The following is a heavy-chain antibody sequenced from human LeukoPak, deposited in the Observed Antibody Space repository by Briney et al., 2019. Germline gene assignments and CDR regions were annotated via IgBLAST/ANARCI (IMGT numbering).Heavy chain of an antibody. V-gene: IGHV4-61*01. CDR2: IYYSGST. J-gene: IGHJ3*02. CDR3: ARHSGYDHTDAFDI. Sequence: SETLSLTCAVSGASISSSSYYWSWIRQPPGKGLEWIGYIYYSGSTNYNPSLKSRVTISVDTSKNQFSLKLSSVTAADTAVYYCARHSGYDHTDAFDIWGQGTMVTVSS. D-gene: IGHD5-12*01. CDR1: GASISSSSYY.